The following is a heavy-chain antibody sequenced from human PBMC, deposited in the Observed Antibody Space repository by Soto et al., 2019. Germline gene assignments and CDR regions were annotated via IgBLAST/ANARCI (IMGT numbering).Heavy chain of an antibody. CDR2: IYYSGST. CDR3: ARVGIGDILTGYSLPDRGMDV. CDR1: GGSISSYY. Sequence: QVQLQASGPGLVKPSETLSLTCTVSGGSISSYYWSWIRQPPGKGLEWIGYIYYSGSTNYNPSLKSRVTISVATSKNQFSLKLSSVTAADTAVYYCARVGIGDILTGYSLPDRGMDVWGQGTTVTVSS. J-gene: IGHJ6*02. V-gene: IGHV4-59*01. D-gene: IGHD3-9*01.